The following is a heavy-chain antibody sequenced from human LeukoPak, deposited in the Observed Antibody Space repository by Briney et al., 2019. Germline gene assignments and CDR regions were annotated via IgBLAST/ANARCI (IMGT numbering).Heavy chain of an antibody. CDR3: AREDSYGYKYY. J-gene: IGHJ4*02. CDR2: IIPILGIA. Sequence: ASVKVSCKASGGTFSSYAISWVRQAPGQGLEWMGRIIPILGIANYAQKFQGRVTITADKSTSTAYMELSSLRSEDTAVYYRAREDSYGYKYYWGQGTLVTVSS. CDR1: GGTFSSYA. D-gene: IGHD5-18*01. V-gene: IGHV1-69*04.